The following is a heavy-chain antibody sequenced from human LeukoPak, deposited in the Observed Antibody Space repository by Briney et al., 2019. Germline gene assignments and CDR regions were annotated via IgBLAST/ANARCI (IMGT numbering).Heavy chain of an antibody. Sequence: ASVKVSCKTSGYTFTSYYIHWVRQAPGQGLEWMGIINPSGGSTTYAQKFQGRLTMTSATSTSTVYMELSSLRSEDTAVYYCARSAAYYIEADIWGQGTMVTVSS. V-gene: IGHV1-46*01. CDR3: ARSAAYYIEADI. J-gene: IGHJ3*02. D-gene: IGHD3-9*01. CDR2: INPSGGST. CDR1: GYTFTSYY.